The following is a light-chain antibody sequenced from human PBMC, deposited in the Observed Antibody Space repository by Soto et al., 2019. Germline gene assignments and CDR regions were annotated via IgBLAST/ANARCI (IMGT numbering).Light chain of an antibody. CDR3: ADWDDSLKAI. Sequence: QSVLTQPPSVSGTPGQRVTISCSGSSSNIGSNTVNWYQQFPGTAPRLLIYSSYQRPSGVPDRFSGSQSGTSASLAISGLQSDDEADYYCADWDDSLKAIFGGGTQLTVL. J-gene: IGLJ7*01. CDR2: SSY. V-gene: IGLV1-44*01. CDR1: SSNIGSNT.